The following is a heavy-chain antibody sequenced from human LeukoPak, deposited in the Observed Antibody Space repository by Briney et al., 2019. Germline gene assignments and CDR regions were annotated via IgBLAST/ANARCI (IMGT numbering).Heavy chain of an antibody. D-gene: IGHD5-12*01. J-gene: IGHJ4*02. CDR1: GFTFTQYW. CDR3: ARGGYSFDY. V-gene: IGHV3-7*01. CDR2: LHPDGSER. Sequence: GGSLRLSCVASGFTFTQYWMTWVRQAPGKGLEWVARLHPDGSERNYVGSVEGRFTVFGDNAKSSLFLQMHSLRVGDTAVYYCARGGYSFDYLGQGTLVTVPS.